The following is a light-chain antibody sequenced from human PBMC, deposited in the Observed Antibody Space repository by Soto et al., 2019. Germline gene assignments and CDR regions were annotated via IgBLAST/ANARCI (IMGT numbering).Light chain of an antibody. CDR3: QQRSNWPLT. J-gene: IGKJ4*01. CDR2: DAS. V-gene: IGKV3-11*01. CDR1: QSVSSY. Sequence: VLTQSPATLSFKKGERATLSCRASQSVSSYLAWYQQKPGQAPRLLIYDASNRATGIPARFSGSGSGTDFTLTINSLEPEDFAVYYCQQRSNWPLTFGGGTKVDIK.